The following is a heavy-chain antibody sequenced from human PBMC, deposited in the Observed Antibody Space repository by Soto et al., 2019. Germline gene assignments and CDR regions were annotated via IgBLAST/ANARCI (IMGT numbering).Heavy chain of an antibody. V-gene: IGHV3-33*03. CDR3: AKDPNGDYVGAFDS. J-gene: IGHJ4*02. Sequence: PGGSLRLSCAASGFTFSSYGMHWVRQAPGKGLEWVAGIGDDASHTYYADSVKGRFTISRDKSKNTVFLQMNSLRADDTAVYHCAKDPNGDYVGAFDSWGQGTLVTVSS. CDR1: GFTFSSYG. D-gene: IGHD4-17*01. CDR2: IGDDASHT.